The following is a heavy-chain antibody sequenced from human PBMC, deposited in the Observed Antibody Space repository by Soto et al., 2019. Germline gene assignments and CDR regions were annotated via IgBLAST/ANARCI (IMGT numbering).Heavy chain of an antibody. V-gene: IGHV3-7*05. CDR1: GFTFSSYW. CDR3: ASNGPIGYPGVVRRWLLPNY. CDR2: IKQDGSEK. J-gene: IGHJ4*02. Sequence: GGSLRLSCAASGFTFSSYWMSWVRQAPGKGLEWVANIKQDGSEKYYVDSVKGRFTISRDNAKNSLYLQMNSLRAEDTAVYYCASNGPIGYPGVVRRWLLPNYWGQGTLVTVSS. D-gene: IGHD3-22*01.